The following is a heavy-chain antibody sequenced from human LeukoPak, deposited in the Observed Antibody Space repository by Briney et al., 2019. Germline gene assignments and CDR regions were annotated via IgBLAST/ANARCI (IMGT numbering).Heavy chain of an antibody. J-gene: IGHJ4*02. D-gene: IGHD3-10*01. CDR1: GYTFTGYY. V-gene: IGHV1-2*02. Sequence: ASVKVSCKASGYTFTGYYMHWVRQAPGQGLEWMGWINPNSGGTNYAQKFQGRVTMTRDTSISTAYMELSRLRSDDTAVYYCARQYYYGSGSYFYYWGREPWSPSPQ. CDR3: ARQYYYGSGSYFYY. CDR2: INPNSGGT.